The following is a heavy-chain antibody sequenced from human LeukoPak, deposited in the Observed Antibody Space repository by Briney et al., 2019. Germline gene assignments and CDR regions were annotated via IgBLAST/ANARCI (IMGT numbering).Heavy chain of an antibody. J-gene: IGHJ3*02. D-gene: IGHD2-2*01. CDR3: ARVREYCSSTSCPPSGAFDI. Sequence: GASVKVSCKASGYTFTGYYMYWVRQAPGQGLEWMGWINPNSGGTNYAQKFQGRVTMTRDTSISTAYMELSRLRSDDTAVYYCARVREYCSSTSCPPSGAFDIWGQGTMVTVSS. CDR2: INPNSGGT. CDR1: GYTFTGYY. V-gene: IGHV1-2*02.